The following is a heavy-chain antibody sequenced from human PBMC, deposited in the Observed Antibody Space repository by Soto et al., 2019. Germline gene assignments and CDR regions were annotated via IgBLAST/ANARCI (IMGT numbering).Heavy chain of an antibody. Sequence: PSETLSLTCAVYGGSFSGYYWSWIRQPPGKGLEWIGEINHSGSTNYNPSLKSRVTISVDTSKNQFSLKLSSVTAADTAVYYCARSIMITFGGASPRRWNWFDPWGQGTLVTVSS. CDR1: GGSFSGYY. D-gene: IGHD3-16*01. CDR3: ARSIMITFGGASPRRWNWFDP. V-gene: IGHV4-34*01. CDR2: INHSGST. J-gene: IGHJ5*02.